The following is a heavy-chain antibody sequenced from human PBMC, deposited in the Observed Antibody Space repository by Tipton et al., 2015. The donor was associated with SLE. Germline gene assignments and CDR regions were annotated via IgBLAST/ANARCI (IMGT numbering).Heavy chain of an antibody. CDR1: GGSISSSTYY. CDR2: IYYSGST. Sequence: TLSLTCTVSGGSISSSTYYWGWIRQPPGKGLEWIGNIYYSGSTYYNPSLKSRVTISVDTSKNQFSLKLSSVTAADTAVYYCARGGLYDLWFDPWGQGTLVTVSS. D-gene: IGHD3-16*01. V-gene: IGHV4-39*07. J-gene: IGHJ5*02. CDR3: ARGGLYDLWFDP.